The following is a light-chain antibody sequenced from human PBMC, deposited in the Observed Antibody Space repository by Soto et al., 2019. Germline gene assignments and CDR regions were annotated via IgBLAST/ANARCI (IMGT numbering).Light chain of an antibody. CDR1: QSVSSSQ. V-gene: IGKV3-20*01. CDR2: DTS. Sequence: EIVLTQSPGTLSLSPGERATLSCKASQSVSSSQLAWYQQKVGQPPRLLLHDTSSRAAGIPERFSGSGSGTDFTLTISRLEPEDFAVYYCQQFFNSLYTFGQGTKLEIK. J-gene: IGKJ2*01. CDR3: QQFFNSLYT.